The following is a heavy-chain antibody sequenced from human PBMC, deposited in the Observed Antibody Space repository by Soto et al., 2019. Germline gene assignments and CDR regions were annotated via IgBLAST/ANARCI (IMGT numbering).Heavy chain of an antibody. Sequence: SETLSLTCTVSGGSINSSNYYWAWIRQPPGKGLAWIASIYYDGSIYYNTSLKSRVTISRYTSKTQFSLRLTSVTAADKAVYCCATVVVAATRRTEFDSWGQGTLVTVSS. CDR1: GGSINSSNYY. CDR3: ATVVVAATRRTEFDS. D-gene: IGHD2-15*01. V-gene: IGHV4-39*02. J-gene: IGHJ4*02. CDR2: IYYDGSI.